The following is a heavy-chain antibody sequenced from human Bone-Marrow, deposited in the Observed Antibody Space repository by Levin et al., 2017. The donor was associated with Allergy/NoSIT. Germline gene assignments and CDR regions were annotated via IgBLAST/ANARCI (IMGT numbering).Heavy chain of an antibody. CDR1: DFTFKTFY. CDR2: ISSSTRIT. D-gene: IGHD2/OR15-2a*01. J-gene: IGHJ3*02. V-gene: IGHV3-48*04. CDR3: ARREYDAFDM. Sequence: QTGGSLRLSCAASDFTFKTFYMNWVRQAPGEGLEWVAYISSSTRITFYADSVKGRFTISRDNAKKTLFLQMNSLRVEDTAKYYCARREYDAFDMWGQGTMVTVSS.